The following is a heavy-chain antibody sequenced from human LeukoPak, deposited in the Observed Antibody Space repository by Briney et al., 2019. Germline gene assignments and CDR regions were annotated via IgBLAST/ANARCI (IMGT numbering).Heavy chain of an antibody. D-gene: IGHD3-3*01. Sequence: GASVKVSCKASGYTFTGYFMHWVRQAPGQGLEWMGWINPNSGGTNSAQKFQGRVTMTRDRSINTAYMELSRLRSDDTAVYYCATTKTPQGILEWLVYWGQGTLVTVSS. V-gene: IGHV1-2*02. CDR2: INPNSGGT. CDR1: GYTFTGYF. CDR3: ATTKTPQGILEWLVY. J-gene: IGHJ4*02.